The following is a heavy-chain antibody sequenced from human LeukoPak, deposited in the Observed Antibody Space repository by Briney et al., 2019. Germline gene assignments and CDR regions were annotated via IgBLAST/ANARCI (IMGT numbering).Heavy chain of an antibody. CDR1: GFIFSNYA. CDR3: PKEPTVIAADNNWFDP. J-gene: IGHJ5*02. Sequence: PGGSLRLSCAASGFIFSNYAMSWVRQAPGKGLEWVSALSGSGADTYYADSVKGRFTISRDNSKNTLYLQMSSLRAEDTAVYYCPKEPTVIAADNNWFDPWGQGTLVTVSS. V-gene: IGHV3-23*01. CDR2: LSGSGADT. D-gene: IGHD6-25*01.